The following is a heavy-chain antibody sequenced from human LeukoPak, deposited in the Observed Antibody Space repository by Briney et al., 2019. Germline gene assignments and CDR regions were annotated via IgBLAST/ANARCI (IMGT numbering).Heavy chain of an antibody. V-gene: IGHV3-15*01. CDR1: GFTFNNYW. D-gene: IGHD3-22*01. Sequence: KTGGSLRLSCVASGFTFNNYWMSWVRQAPGKGLEWVGRIKSKTDGGTIDYAAPVKGRFTISRDDSKNTLYLQMNSLKTEDTAVYYCTTYYYDSSGYRDYWGQGTLVTVSS. CDR3: TTYYYDSSGYRDY. J-gene: IGHJ4*02. CDR2: IKSKTDGGTI.